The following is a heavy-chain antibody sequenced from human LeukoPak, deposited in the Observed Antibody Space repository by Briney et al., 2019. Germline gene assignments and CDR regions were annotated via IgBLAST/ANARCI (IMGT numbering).Heavy chain of an antibody. D-gene: IGHD1-26*01. J-gene: IGHJ5*02. CDR2: TNPDGSST. CDR1: GFTFSTYW. V-gene: IGHV3-74*01. Sequence: GGSLRLSCAASGFTFSTYWFNWVRQAPGEGPVWVSRTNPDGSSTDHADSVRGRFVISRDNARNTLYLQMNSLRAEDTAVYYCVRDLVGRDDTWGQGTLVTVSS. CDR3: VRDLVGRDDT.